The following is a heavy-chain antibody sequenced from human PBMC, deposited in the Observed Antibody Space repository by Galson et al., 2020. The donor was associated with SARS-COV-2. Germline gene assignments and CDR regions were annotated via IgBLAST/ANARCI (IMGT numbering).Heavy chain of an antibody. D-gene: IGHD3-10*01. J-gene: IGHJ4*02. V-gene: IGHV3-30-3*01. CDR2: ISNDGSNR. CDR1: GFTFSTYA. CDR3: ARGPRFGELLSPFDY. Sequence: TAGSLRLSCAASGFTFSTYAMHWVRHAPGKGLERVAIISNDGSNRNYADPVQGRFTISRDNSKNTLYVQMNSLRAEDTAVYYCARGPRFGELLSPFDYWGQGTLVTVSS.